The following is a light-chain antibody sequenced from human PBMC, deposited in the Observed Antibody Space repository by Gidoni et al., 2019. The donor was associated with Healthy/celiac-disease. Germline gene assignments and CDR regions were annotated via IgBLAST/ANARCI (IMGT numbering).Light chain of an antibody. Sequence: DSQMTQSPSTLSASVGDRVTITCRASQSISSWLALYQQKPGKAPKLLIYKASSLESGVPSRFSRSRSVTEFTLPISSLQPDDFATYYCQQYNCYSTPFGQXTKVEIK. CDR3: QQYNCYSTP. V-gene: IGKV1-5*03. CDR1: QSISSW. CDR2: KAS. J-gene: IGKJ1*01.